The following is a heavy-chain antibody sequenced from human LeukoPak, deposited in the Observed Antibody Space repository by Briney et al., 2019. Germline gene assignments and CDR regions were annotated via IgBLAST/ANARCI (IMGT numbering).Heavy chain of an antibody. CDR3: AREDIVVVPAAIPPHYYYYYYMDV. CDR1: GYTFTSYG. V-gene: IGHV1-18*01. CDR2: ISAYNGNT. J-gene: IGHJ6*03. D-gene: IGHD2-2*02. Sequence: GASVKVSCKASGYTFTSYGISWVRQAPGQGLEWMGRISAYNGNTNYAQKLQGRVTMTTDTSTSTAYMELRSLRSDDTAVYYCAREDIVVVPAAIPPHYYYYYYMDVWGKGTTVTVSS.